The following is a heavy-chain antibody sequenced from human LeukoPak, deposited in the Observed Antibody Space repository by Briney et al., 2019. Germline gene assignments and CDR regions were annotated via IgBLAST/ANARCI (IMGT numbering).Heavy chain of an antibody. J-gene: IGHJ4*02. CDR1: GFTVSSNY. V-gene: IGHV3-66*02. Sequence: GGSLRLSCAASGFTVSSNYMSWVRQAPGKGLEWVSVIYSGGSTYYADSVKGRFTISRDNSKNTLYLQMNSLRAEDTAVCYCARYIAAAGRYFDYWGQGTLVTVSS. CDR2: IYSGGST. CDR3: ARYIAAAGRYFDY. D-gene: IGHD6-13*01.